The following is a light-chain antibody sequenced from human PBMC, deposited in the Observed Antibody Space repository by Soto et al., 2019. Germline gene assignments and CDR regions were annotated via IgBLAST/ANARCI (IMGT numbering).Light chain of an antibody. J-gene: IGKJ4*01. CDR1: QSVDGN. CDR3: QQCNNWPLT. Sequence: EIVMTQSPATLSVSPGERASLSCGASQSVDGNIAWYQQKPGQAPRLLIYGAYTRATGIPARFSGSGSGTEFTLTISSLRSEDLAVYYCQQCNNWPLTFGGGTKVDIK. V-gene: IGKV3-15*01. CDR2: GAY.